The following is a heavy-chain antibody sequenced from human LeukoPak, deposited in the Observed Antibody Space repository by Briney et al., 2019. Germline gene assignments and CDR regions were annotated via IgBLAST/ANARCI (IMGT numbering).Heavy chain of an antibody. CDR2: ILYDGTNK. CDR1: GFTFSSYA. V-gene: IGHV3-30*02. J-gene: IGHJ4*02. CDR3: AKVLPGPFDY. Sequence: GGSLRLSCAASGFTFSSYAMHWVRQAPGRGLDWVAFILYDGTNKDYADSVKGRFTISRDNSKNTLYLQMNSLRAEDTAVYYCAKVLPGPFDYWGQGTLVTVSS. D-gene: IGHD3-16*01.